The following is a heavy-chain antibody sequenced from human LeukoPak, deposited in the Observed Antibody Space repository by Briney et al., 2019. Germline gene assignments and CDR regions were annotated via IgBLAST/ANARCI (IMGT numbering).Heavy chain of an antibody. CDR1: GFTFNRCG. CDR3: VKSSGTEDYGMDA. Sequence: GGSLRLSCVASGFTFNRCGMHWVRHAPGKGLEWVARILYDGSRGYYADSVEGRFTIARDNSKNTLYLEMNSLREEDTAVYYCVKSSGTEDYGMDAWGQGTTVTVSS. J-gene: IGHJ6*02. D-gene: IGHD3-10*01. CDR2: ILYDGSRG. V-gene: IGHV3-30*02.